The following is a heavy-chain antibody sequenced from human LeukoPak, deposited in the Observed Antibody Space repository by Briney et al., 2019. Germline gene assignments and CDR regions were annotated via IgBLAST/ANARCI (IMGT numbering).Heavy chain of an antibody. Sequence: ASVKVSCKASGYTFTGYYMHWVRQAPGQGLEWMGRINPNSGGTNYAQKFQGRVTMTRDTSISTVYMELSRLRSGDTAVYYCARCQLGWLPQTPGHCWGQGTLVTVSS. CDR2: INPNSGGT. J-gene: IGHJ4*02. D-gene: IGHD6-19*01. CDR3: ARCQLGWLPQTPGHC. V-gene: IGHV1-2*06. CDR1: GYTFTGYY.